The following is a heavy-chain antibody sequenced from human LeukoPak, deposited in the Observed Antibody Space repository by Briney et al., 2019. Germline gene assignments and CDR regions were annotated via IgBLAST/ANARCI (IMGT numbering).Heavy chain of an antibody. CDR1: GGSISSSSYY. J-gene: IGHJ4*02. V-gene: IGHV4-39*07. CDR3: ARVYHYFDY. Sequence: SETLSLTCTVSGGSISSSSYYWGWIRQPPGKGLEWIGSIYYSGSTYYNPSLRSRVTISVDTSKNQFSLKLSSVTAADTAVYYCARVYHYFDYWGQGTLVTVSS. CDR2: IYYSGST. D-gene: IGHD5/OR15-5a*01.